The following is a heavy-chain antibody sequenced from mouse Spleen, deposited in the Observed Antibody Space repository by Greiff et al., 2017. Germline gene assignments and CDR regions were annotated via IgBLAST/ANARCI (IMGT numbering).Heavy chain of an antibody. CDR2: INPYNGGT. D-gene: IGHD2-1*01. CDR1: GYTFTDYY. Sequence: VQLKQSGPVLVKPGASVKMSCKASGYTFTDYYMNWVKQSHGKSLEWIGVINPYNGGTSYNQKFKGKATLTVDKSSSTAYMELNSLTSEDSAVYYCARRRNYGKEAMDYWGQGTSVTVSS. J-gene: IGHJ4*01. CDR3: ARRRNYGKEAMDY. V-gene: IGHV1-19*01.